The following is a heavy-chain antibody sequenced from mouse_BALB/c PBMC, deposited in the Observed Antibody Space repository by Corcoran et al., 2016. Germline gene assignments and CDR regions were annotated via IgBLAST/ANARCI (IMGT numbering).Heavy chain of an antibody. V-gene: IGHV14-3*02. CDR2: IDPANGNT. CDR3: ASSGNYVSWFAY. CDR1: GFNIKDNY. D-gene: IGHD2-1*01. Sequence: VQLQQSGAGLVQPGASVKLSCTASGFNIKDNYMHWVMQRPEQGLEWIGRIDPANGNTKYDPKFQGKATITADTSSNTAYLQLSSLTSEDTAVYYCASSGNYVSWFAYWGQGTLVTVSA. J-gene: IGHJ3*01.